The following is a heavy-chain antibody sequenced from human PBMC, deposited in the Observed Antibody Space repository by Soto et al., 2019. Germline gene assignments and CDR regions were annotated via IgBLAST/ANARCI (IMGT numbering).Heavy chain of an antibody. J-gene: IGHJ4*02. D-gene: IGHD3-3*01. CDR1: GGSISSYY. V-gene: IGHV4-59*12. CDR3: APYYNYWKT. Sequence: PSETLSLTCTVSGGSISSYYWSWIRQPPGKGLEWIGYIYYSGSTNYNPSLKSRVTISVDMSISTAYLQWSSLKASDTAIYYCAPYYNYWKTWGQGTLVPVSS. CDR2: IYYSGST.